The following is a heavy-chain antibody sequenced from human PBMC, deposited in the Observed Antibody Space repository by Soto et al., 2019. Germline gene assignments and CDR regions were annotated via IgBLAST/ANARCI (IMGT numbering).Heavy chain of an antibody. D-gene: IGHD5-12*01. J-gene: IGHJ4*02. CDR1: GGSFSGYY. CDR3: ARRGYSENGDY. V-gene: IGHV4-34*01. Sequence: PSETLSLTCAVYGGSFSGYYWSWIRQPPGKGLEWIGEINHSGSTNYNPSLKSRVTISVDTSKNQFSLKLSSVTAADTAVYYCARRGYSENGDYWGQGTLVTVSS. CDR2: INHSGST.